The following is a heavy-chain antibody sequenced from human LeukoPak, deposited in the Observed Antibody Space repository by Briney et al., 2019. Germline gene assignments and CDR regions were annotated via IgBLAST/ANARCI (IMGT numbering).Heavy chain of an antibody. Sequence: ASVKVSCKASGYTFTSYDINWVRQATGQGLEWMGWMNPNSGNTGYAQKFQGRVTMTRNTSISTAYMEPSSLRSEDTAVYYCARDDFWSGYFGYWGQGTLVTVSS. J-gene: IGHJ4*02. CDR1: GYTFTSYD. CDR3: ARDDFWSGYFGY. V-gene: IGHV1-8*01. D-gene: IGHD3-3*01. CDR2: MNPNSGNT.